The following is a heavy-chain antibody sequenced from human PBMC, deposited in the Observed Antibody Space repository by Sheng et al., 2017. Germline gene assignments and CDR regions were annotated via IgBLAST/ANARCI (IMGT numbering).Heavy chain of an antibody. D-gene: IGHD1-26*01. CDR1: GGTFSSYG. V-gene: IGHV1-69*13. CDR3: ARDRGAKDAFDI. J-gene: IGHJ3*02. Sequence: QVQLVQSGTEVKKPGSSVKVSCKTSGGTFSSYGISWVRQAPGQGLEWMGGIIPIFGAANYAQKFQGRVTNTADESTSTAYMELSSLRSDDTAVYYCARDRGAKDAFDIWGQGTMVTVSS. CDR2: IIPIFGAA.